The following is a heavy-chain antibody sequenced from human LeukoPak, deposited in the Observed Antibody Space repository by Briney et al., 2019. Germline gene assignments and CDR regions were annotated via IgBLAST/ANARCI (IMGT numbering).Heavy chain of an antibody. V-gene: IGHV3-15*01. CDR2: IISRTSGGAT. Sequence: PGGSLRLSCTASGLSFSNAWMSWVRQAPGKGLEGVGRIISRTSGGATDYAAPVRGRFTISRDDSQNTLYLQMNSLRAEDTALYYCARDSVYAFHIWGHGTLVTVSS. D-gene: IGHD3-16*01. CDR3: ARDSVYAFHI. J-gene: IGHJ4*03. CDR1: GLSFSNAW.